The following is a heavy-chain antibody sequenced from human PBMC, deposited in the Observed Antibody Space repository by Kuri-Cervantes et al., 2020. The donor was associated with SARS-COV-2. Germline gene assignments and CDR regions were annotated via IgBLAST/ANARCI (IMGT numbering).Heavy chain of an antibody. CDR3: ARGMVRGLIQYYYYGMDV. V-gene: IGHV1-2*04. J-gene: IGHJ6*02. CDR1: GHTFSDYY. Sequence: ASVKVSCKASGHTFSDYYMYWVRQAPGQGLEWMGRINPNSGGTNYAQKFQGWVTMTRDTSISTAYMELSRLRSDDTAVYYCARGMVRGLIQYYYYGMDVWGQGTTVTVSS. CDR2: INPNSGGT. D-gene: IGHD3-10*01.